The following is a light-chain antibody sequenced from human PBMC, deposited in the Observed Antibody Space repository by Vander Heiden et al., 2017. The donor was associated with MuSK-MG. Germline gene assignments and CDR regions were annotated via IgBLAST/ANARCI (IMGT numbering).Light chain of an antibody. J-gene: IGKJ1*01. V-gene: IGKV1-5*01. CDR1: QSISSW. CDR3: QQYNSYTGT. CDR2: DAS. Sequence: DIQLTPSPSTLSASVGNRVTITCRASQSISSWLAWYQQKPGKAPKRLSYDASSLESGGPTRCSGSGSGTEGTLTISSLQPDDCATYDCQQYNSYTGTFGQGTKVEIK.